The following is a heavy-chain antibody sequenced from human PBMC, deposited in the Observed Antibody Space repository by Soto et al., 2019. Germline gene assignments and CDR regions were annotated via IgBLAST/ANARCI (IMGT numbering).Heavy chain of an antibody. CDR3: ARVFTHCSSTSCYEYYYYYMEV. D-gene: IGHD2-2*01. V-gene: IGHV1-8*01. Sequence: ASVKVSCKASGYTFTSYDINWVRQATGQGLEWMGWMNPNSGNTGYAQKFQGRVTMTRNTSISTAYMELSSLRSEDTAVYYCARVFTHCSSTSCYEYYYYYMEVWGKGTTVTVSS. CDR2: MNPNSGNT. J-gene: IGHJ6*03. CDR1: GYTFTSYD.